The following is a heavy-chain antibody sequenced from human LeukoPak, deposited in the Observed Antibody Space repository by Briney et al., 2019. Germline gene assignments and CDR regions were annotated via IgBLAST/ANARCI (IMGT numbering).Heavy chain of an antibody. J-gene: IGHJ4*02. CDR1: GYTFTGYY. CDR2: INPNSGGS. Sequence: VASVKVSCKASGYTFTGYYMHWVRQAPGQGLEWMGWINPNSGGSNYAQKFQGRVTLTRDTSIITAYMELRSLRSDDTAVYYCARALYHTFDYWGQGTLVTVSS. D-gene: IGHD2-2*01. V-gene: IGHV1-2*02. CDR3: ARALYHTFDY.